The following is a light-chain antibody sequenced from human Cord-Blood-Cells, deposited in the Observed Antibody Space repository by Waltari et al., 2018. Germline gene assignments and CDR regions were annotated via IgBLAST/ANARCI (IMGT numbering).Light chain of an antibody. CDR2: EGS. V-gene: IGLV2-23*01. J-gene: IGLJ2*01. Sequence: QSALTQPASVSGSPGQSIPISCTGTSRDVGSYNLVSWYQQHPGKAPKLMIYEGSKRPSGVSNRFSGSKSGNTASLTISGLQAEDEADYYCCSYAGSGVVFGGGTKLTVL. CDR3: CSYAGSGVV. CDR1: SRDVGSYNL.